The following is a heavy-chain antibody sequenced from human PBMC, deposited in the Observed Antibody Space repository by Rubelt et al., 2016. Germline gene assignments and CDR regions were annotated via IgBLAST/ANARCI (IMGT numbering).Heavy chain of an antibody. D-gene: IGHD5-24*01. V-gene: IGHV3-9*01. CDR2: ISWNSGNI. J-gene: IGHJ4*02. Sequence: ISWNSGNIGYADSVKGRFTISRDNAKNSLYLQMNSLRAEDTALYYCAKDLSGEIGDYWGQGTLVTVSS. CDR3: AKDLSGEIGDY.